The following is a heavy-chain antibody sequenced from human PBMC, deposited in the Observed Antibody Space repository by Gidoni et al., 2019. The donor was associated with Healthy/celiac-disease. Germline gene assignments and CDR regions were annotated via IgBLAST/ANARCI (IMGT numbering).Heavy chain of an antibody. CDR2: IYYSGST. V-gene: IGHV4-59*01. Sequence: QVQLQESGPGLVKPSETLSLTCTVSGGSIRSYYWSWIRQPPGKGLEWIGYIYYSGSTNYNPSLKSRVTISVDTSKNQFSLKLSSVTAADTAVYYCASLKGDSSSSWHFDYWGQGTLVTVSS. J-gene: IGHJ4*02. D-gene: IGHD6-6*01. CDR1: GGSIRSYY. CDR3: ASLKGDSSSSWHFDY.